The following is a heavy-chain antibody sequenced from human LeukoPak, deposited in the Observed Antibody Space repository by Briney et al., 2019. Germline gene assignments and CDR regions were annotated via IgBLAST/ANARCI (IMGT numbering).Heavy chain of an antibody. CDR2: ISWNSGSI. D-gene: IGHD6-13*01. J-gene: IGHJ4*02. CDR3: AKVAAAGHKGDYYFDY. Sequence: GGSLRLSCAASGFTFDDYAMHWVRQAPGKGLEWVSGISWNSGSIGYADSVKGRFTISRDNAKNSLYLQMNSLRAEDTALYYCAKVAAAGHKGDYYFDYWGQGTLVTVSS. V-gene: IGHV3-9*01. CDR1: GFTFDDYA.